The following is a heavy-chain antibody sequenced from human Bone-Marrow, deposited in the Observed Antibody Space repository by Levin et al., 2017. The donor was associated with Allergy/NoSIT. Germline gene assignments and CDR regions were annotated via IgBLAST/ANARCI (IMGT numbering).Heavy chain of an antibody. D-gene: IGHD2-15*01. CDR3: ARLTGDCSGGACLSRYFYYYMDV. CDR1: GGTFSSHG. J-gene: IGHJ6*03. Sequence: SVKISCKASGGTFSSHGIAWVRQAPGQGLEWMGGIIPIFGPPNYAQKFQGRVTISADESTNTAYMELSSLRSDDTAVFYCARLTGDCSGGACLSRYFYYYMDVWGKGTTVTVSS. CDR2: IIPIFGPP. V-gene: IGHV1-69*13.